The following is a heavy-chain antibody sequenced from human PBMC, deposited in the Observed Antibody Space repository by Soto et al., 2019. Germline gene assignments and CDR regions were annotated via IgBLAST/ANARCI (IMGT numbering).Heavy chain of an antibody. V-gene: IGHV3-7*03. CDR2: IRQDGNEI. CDR1: GFTFNNYW. J-gene: IGHJ4*02. CDR3: TRDPDYSYAEY. D-gene: IGHD3-16*01. Sequence: EVQLVESGGGLVQPGGSLRLSCAASGFTFNNYWMSWVRQAPGKGLEWVANIRQDGNEIYYVDSVKGRFTISRDNTKNSLYLQMNSLRADDTAMYYCTRDPDYSYAEYWGQGILVTVSS.